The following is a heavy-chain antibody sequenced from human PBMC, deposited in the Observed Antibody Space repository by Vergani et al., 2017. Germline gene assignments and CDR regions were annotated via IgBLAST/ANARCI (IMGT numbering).Heavy chain of an antibody. CDR1: GFTFSSHG. CDR2: IWYDGSNK. J-gene: IGHJ4*02. V-gene: IGHV3-33*01. CDR3: ARDEAVAGSGFDKY. Sequence: QVQLVESEGGVVQPGRSLTLSCVASGFTFSSHGMHWVRQAPGKVLEWVAVIWYDGSNKYYGDSVKGRFTISRDNSKNTLYLQMNSLRVEDTAVYYCARDEAVAGSGFDKYWGQGTLVTVSS. D-gene: IGHD6-19*01.